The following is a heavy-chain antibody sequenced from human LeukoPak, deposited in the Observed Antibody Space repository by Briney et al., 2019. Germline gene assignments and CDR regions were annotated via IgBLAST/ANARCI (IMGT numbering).Heavy chain of an antibody. J-gene: IGHJ3*02. D-gene: IGHD2-15*01. V-gene: IGHV3-30*02. CDR1: GFTFSSYG. CDR3: ASEVVAATPEFGAFDI. CDR2: IRYDGSNK. Sequence: GGSLRLSCAASGFTFSSYGMHWVRQAPGKGLEWVAFIRYDGSNKYYADSVKGRFTISRDNSKNTLYLQMNSLRAEDTAVYYCASEVVAATPEFGAFDIWGQGTMVTVSS.